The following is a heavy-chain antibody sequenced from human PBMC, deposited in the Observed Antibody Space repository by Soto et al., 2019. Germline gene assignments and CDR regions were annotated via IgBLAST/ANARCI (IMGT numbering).Heavy chain of an antibody. CDR2: ISAYNGNT. J-gene: IGHJ3*02. V-gene: IGHV1-18*01. CDR3: ARDITSGWYHDAFDI. CDR1: GYTFTSYG. Sequence: ASVKVSCKASGYTFTSYGISWVRQAPGQGLEWMGWISAYNGNTNYAQKLQGRVTMTTDTSTSTAYMELRSLRSDDTAVYYCARDITSGWYHDAFDIWGQGTMVTVSS. D-gene: IGHD6-19*01.